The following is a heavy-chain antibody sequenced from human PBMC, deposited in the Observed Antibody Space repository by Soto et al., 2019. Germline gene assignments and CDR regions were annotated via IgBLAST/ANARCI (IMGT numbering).Heavy chain of an antibody. J-gene: IGHJ5*02. CDR1: GFTFSSYA. V-gene: IGHV3-23*01. CDR2: ISGSGGST. Sequence: GGSLRLSCAASGFTFSSYAMSWVRQAPGKGLEWVSAISGSGGSTYYADSVKGRFTISRDNSKNTLYLQMNSLRAEDTAVYYCAKDPGVGLLWFGPNWFDPWGQGTLVTVSS. CDR3: AKDPGVGLLWFGPNWFDP. D-gene: IGHD3-10*01.